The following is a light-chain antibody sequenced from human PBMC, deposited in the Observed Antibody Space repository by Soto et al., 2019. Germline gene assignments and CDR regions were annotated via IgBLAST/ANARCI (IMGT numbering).Light chain of an antibody. J-gene: IGKJ1*01. V-gene: IGKV1-6*01. Sequence: AIPMTQSPSSLSASVGDRVTITCRASQAIRNDLAWYQQKAGKAPELLISAASILQSGVPSRFSGRGSGTDFTLTISSLQSEDLATYYCLQDYNYPWTFGQGTKVEI. CDR3: LQDYNYPWT. CDR1: QAIRND. CDR2: AAS.